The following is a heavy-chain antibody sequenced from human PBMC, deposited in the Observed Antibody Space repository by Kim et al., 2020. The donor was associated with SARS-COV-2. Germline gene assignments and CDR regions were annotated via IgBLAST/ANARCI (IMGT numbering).Heavy chain of an antibody. CDR2: T. J-gene: IGHJ4*02. CDR3: ARGGGEGEGGY. Sequence: TNYNPSLKSRVTISVDTSKNQFSLKLSSVTAADTAVYYCARGGGEGEGGYWGQGTLVTVSS. V-gene: IGHV4-59*09. D-gene: IGHD3-16*01.